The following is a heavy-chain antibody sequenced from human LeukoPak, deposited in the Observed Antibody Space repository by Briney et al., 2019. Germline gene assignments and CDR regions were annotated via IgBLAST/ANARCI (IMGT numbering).Heavy chain of an antibody. V-gene: IGHV3-74*01. Sequence: GGSLRLSCGAPGFTFSSYWMHWVRHAPGKGLVWVSRINSDGSSTSYADSVKGRFTISRDNAKNTLYLQMNSLRAEDTAVYYCARDWGVEGASFDYWGQGTLVTVSS. CDR2: INSDGSST. J-gene: IGHJ4*02. CDR3: ARDWGVEGASFDY. CDR1: GFTFSSYW. D-gene: IGHD3-10*01.